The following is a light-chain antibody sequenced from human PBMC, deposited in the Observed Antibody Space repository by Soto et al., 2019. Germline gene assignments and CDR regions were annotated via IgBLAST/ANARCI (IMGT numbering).Light chain of an antibody. CDR2: GAS. J-gene: IGKJ4*01. CDR1: QSVSSNY. CDR3: QQFGSSPPVT. V-gene: IGKV3-20*01. Sequence: EIVLTQSPGTLSLSPGQRATLSCRASQSVSSNYLAWYQQRPGQAPRLLIYGASSRATGIPDRFSGRGSGTDFTLTISRLEPEDFAVYYCQQFGSSPPVTFGGGTKVEIK.